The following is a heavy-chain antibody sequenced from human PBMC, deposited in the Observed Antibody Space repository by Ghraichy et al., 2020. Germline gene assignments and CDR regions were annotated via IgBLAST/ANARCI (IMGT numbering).Heavy chain of an antibody. J-gene: IGHJ6*02. CDR2: ISSSSRTR. CDR3: ARASTVVRFYYYAGLDV. CDR1: GFTFDDYN. Sequence: GESLNISCVGSGFTFDDYNMNWVRQSPGKGLEGVAYISSSSRTRFYADSVKGRFTVSRDNAQNSLYLQMKSLRDEDTAVYYCARASTVVRFYYYAGLDVWGQGTTVTVAS. D-gene: IGHD4-23*01. V-gene: IGHV3-48*02.